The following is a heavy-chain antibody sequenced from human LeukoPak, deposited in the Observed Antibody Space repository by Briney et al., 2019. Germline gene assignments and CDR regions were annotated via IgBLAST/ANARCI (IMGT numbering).Heavy chain of an antibody. D-gene: IGHD5-12*01. CDR3: ARGGYSGYEANWFDP. CDR2: IYYSGST. CDR1: GGSISSSSYY. J-gene: IGHJ5*02. Sequence: SETLSLTCTVSGGSISSSSYYWGWIRQPPGKGLEWIGSIYYSGSTYYNPSLKSRVTISVDTSKNQFSLKLSSVTAADTAVYYCARGGYSGYEANWFDPWGQGTLVTVSS. V-gene: IGHV4-39*07.